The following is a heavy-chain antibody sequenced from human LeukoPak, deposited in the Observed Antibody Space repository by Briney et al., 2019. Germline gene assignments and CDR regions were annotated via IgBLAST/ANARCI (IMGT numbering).Heavy chain of an antibody. CDR2: IKEDGSAK. V-gene: IGHV3-7*01. Sequence: GGSLRLSCAASGFTFSSYWMTWVRQAPGPGLEWVANIKEDGSAKYHVDSVKGRFTISRDNAKNSLYLQMNSLRVEDTAVYYCTRDTGCSGGACYSFYDYWGQGTLVTVSS. J-gene: IGHJ4*02. D-gene: IGHD2-21*01. CDR3: TRDTGCSGGACYSFYDY. CDR1: GFTFSSYW.